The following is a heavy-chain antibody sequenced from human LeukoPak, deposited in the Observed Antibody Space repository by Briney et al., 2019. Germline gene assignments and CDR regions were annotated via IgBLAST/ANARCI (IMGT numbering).Heavy chain of an antibody. V-gene: IGHV3-9*01. Sequence: GGSLRLSCAASGFTFDDYAMHWVRQAPGKGLEWVSGVSWNSGNIGYADSVRGRFTISRDNAKKSLYLQMNSLITEDTALYYCAKARRDTGVDFWGRGPLVTVPS. D-gene: IGHD1-14*01. J-gene: IGHJ4*02. CDR1: GFTFDDYA. CDR3: AKARRDTGVDF. CDR2: VSWNSGNI.